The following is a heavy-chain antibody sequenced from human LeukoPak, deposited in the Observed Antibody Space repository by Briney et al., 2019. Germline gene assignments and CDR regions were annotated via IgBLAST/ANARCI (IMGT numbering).Heavy chain of an antibody. D-gene: IGHD5-24*01. Sequence: GGSLRLSCAASGLTFNIYDMHRVRHAPGKGLGWVSVISARGRTKDHADSVRGRFTVSRDNSRNTLFLQMNSLRAEDTAIYYCAKDQEGYHRPIDYWGQGTLVTVSS. CDR1: GLTFNIYD. CDR2: ISARGRTK. V-gene: IGHV3-23*01. CDR3: AKDQEGYHRPIDY. J-gene: IGHJ4*02.